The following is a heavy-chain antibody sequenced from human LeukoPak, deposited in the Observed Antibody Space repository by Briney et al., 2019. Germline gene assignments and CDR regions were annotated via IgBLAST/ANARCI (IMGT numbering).Heavy chain of an antibody. V-gene: IGHV1-18*01. CDR3: ARESGSDAFDI. CDR1: GYTFTKYG. CDR2: ISAYNGDI. Sequence: GASVKVSCKASGYTFTKYGVSWVRQAPGQGLEWMGWISAYNGDIKYAQRGMGRVTMTTDTSTSTVYMELRSLRSDDTAVYYCARESGSDAFDIWGQGTMVTVSS. J-gene: IGHJ3*02.